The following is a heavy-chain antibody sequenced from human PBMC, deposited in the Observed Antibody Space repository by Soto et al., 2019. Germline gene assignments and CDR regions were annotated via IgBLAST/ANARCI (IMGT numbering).Heavy chain of an antibody. V-gene: IGHV2-5*02. Sequence: QITLKESGPTLVRPTQTLTLTCTFSGFSLTTSGVGVGWIRQPRGKALEWLAVIYWDDDKRYSSSLKSRLTITPDTSKNQVVLTLTHMDPVDTATYYCAHHPYYGLGSYSFDYWGQGTLVTVSS. D-gene: IGHD3-10*01. J-gene: IGHJ4*02. CDR2: IYWDDDK. CDR3: AHHPYYGLGSYSFDY. CDR1: GFSLTTSGVG.